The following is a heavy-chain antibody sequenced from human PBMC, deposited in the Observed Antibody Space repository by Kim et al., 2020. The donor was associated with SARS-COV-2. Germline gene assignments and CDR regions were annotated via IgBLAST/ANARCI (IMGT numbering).Heavy chain of an antibody. V-gene: IGHV3-11*03. D-gene: IGHD2-21*01. Sequence: ADSLKGRFTVSRDNAKTSLYLLMNSLRVDDTAVYYCASIFSMGLFLFDLWGQVTQVTVSS. J-gene: IGHJ4*02. CDR3: ASIFSMGLFLFDL.